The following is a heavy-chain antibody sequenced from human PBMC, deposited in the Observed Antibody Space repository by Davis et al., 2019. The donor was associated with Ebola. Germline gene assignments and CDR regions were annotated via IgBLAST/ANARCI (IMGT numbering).Heavy chain of an antibody. CDR2: INHSGST. CDR3: ARGYYDFWSGYSLYYYYYYGMDV. CDR1: GGSFSGYY. Sequence: MPSETLSLTCAVYGGSFSGYYWSWIRQPPGKGLEWIGEINHSGSTNYNPSLKSRVTISVDTSKNQFSLKLSSVTAADTAVYYCARGYYDFWSGYSLYYYYYYGMDVWGQGTTVTVSS. J-gene: IGHJ6*02. D-gene: IGHD3-3*01. V-gene: IGHV4-34*01.